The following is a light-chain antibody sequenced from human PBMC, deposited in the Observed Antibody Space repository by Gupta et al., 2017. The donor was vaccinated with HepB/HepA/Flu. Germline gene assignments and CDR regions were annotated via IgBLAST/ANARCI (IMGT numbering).Light chain of an antibody. J-gene: IGLJ2*01. CDR2: DVS. V-gene: IGLV2-14*03. Sequence: QSALTQPASVSGSPGPSITISCTGTSSDVGGYNYVSWYQQHPGKAPTLMIYDVSNRPSGVSNRFSGSKSGNTASLTISGRQAEDEADYYCSSYTSSSTLVFGGGTKLTVL. CDR3: SSYTSSSTLV. CDR1: SSDVGGYNY.